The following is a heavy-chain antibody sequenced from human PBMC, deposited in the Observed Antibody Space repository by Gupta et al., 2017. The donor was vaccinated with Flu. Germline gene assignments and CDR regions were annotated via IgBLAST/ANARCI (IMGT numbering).Heavy chain of an antibody. J-gene: IGHJ4*02. CDR3: ARAYSSAYHSPGY. D-gene: IGHD6-19*01. CDR2: IKDKGNSYAT. Sequence: EVQLVESGGGLVQPGGSLSLSCAASGFTFSDHYMDWVRQVPGKGLEWVGRIKDKGNSYATQYAASVKGRFTISRDDSKNSLYLQMNSLKSEDTAVYYCARAYSSAYHSPGYWGQGALVTVSS. V-gene: IGHV3-72*01. CDR1: GFTFSDHY.